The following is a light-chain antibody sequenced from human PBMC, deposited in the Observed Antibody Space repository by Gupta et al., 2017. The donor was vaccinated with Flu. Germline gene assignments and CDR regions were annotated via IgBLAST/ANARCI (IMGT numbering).Light chain of an antibody. CDR2: DDD. Sequence: SYVLTQPPSVPVAPGQTARITCEGDNLESKSVHWYQKKPGQAPVLVLYDDDARPSGIPERISGSTSGNTATLTLTRVEAGDEADYYCQVWQTFNDGAGVFGGGTKLTVL. J-gene: IGLJ2*01. CDR1: NLESKS. CDR3: QVWQTFNDGAGV. V-gene: IGLV3-21*02.